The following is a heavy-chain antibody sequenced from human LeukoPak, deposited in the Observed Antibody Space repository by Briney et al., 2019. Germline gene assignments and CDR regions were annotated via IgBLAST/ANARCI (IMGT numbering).Heavy chain of an antibody. CDR2: IIPIFGTA. V-gene: IGHV1-69*13. D-gene: IGHD3-22*01. CDR3: ASHVDGDMTYYYDSSGYWDSRFPVY. J-gene: IGHJ4*02. CDR1: GYTFTGYY. Sequence: ASVKVSCKASGYTFTGYYMHWVRQAPGQGLEWMGGIIPIFGTANYAQKFQGRVTITADESTSTAYMELSSLRSEDTAVYYRASHVDGDMTYYYDSSGYWDSRFPVYWGQGTLVTVSS.